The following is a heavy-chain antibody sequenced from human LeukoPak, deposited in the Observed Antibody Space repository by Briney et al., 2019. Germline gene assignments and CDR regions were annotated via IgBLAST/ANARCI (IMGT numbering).Heavy chain of an antibody. J-gene: IGHJ4*02. Sequence: QTGGSLRLSCAASGFTFDDYAMHWVRQAPGRGLEWVSGISWNSGSIGYADSVKGRFTISRDNAKNSLYLQMNSLRAEDTALYYCAKDIDGSGWYGGLDYWGQGTLVTVSS. CDR1: GFTFDDYA. CDR2: ISWNSGSI. CDR3: AKDIDGSGWYGGLDY. D-gene: IGHD6-19*01. V-gene: IGHV3-9*01.